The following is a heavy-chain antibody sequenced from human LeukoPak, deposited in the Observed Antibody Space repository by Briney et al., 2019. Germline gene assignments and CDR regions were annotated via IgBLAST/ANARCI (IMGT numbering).Heavy chain of an antibody. CDR1: GYSFTSHH. CDR3: ARGRPTNLGGIY. Sequence: ASVKVSCKASGYSFTSHHINWVRQVAGQGFEWMGWMNPDTGNTDYAQKFQGRVTMTWYTSISTAYMELDSLRSEDTAVYYCARGRPTNLGGIYWGQGTLVTVSS. D-gene: IGHD7-27*01. J-gene: IGHJ4*02. V-gene: IGHV1-8*01. CDR2: MNPDTGNT.